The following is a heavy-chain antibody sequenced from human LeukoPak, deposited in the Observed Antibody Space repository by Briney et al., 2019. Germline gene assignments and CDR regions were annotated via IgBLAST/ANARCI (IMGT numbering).Heavy chain of an antibody. CDR1: GGSISSGGYY. D-gene: IGHD3-10*01. V-gene: IGHV4-31*03. CDR3: ARRGFGDYFDY. J-gene: IGHJ4*02. Sequence: PSQTLSHTCTVSGGSISSGGYYWSWIRQHPGKGLEWIGYIYYSGSTYYNPSLKSRVTISVDTSKNQFSLKLSSVTAADTAVYYCARRGFGDYFDYWGQGTLVTVSS. CDR2: IYYSGST.